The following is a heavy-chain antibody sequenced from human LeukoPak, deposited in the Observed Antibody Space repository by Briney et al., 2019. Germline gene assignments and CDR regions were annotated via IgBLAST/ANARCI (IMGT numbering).Heavy chain of an antibody. D-gene: IGHD4-17*01. V-gene: IGHV4-31*03. CDR1: GGSISSGGYY. Sequence: SQTLSLTCPVSGGSISSGGYYWSWIRQHPGKGLEWIGYIYYSGSTHYNPSLKSRVTMSLDTSKNQFFLKLSSVAAADTAVYYCARQLATVTKWFDPWGQGTLVTVSS. CDR3: ARQLATVTKWFDP. CDR2: IYYSGST. J-gene: IGHJ5*02.